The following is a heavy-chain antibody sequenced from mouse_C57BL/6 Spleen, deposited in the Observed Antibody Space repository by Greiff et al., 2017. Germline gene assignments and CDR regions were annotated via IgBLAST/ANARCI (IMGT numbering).Heavy chain of an antibody. D-gene: IGHD1-1*01. CDR1: GFTFSSYA. CDR2: ISDGGSYT. Sequence: DVMLVESGGGLVKPGGSLKLSCAASGFTFSSYAMSWVRQTPEKRLEWVATISDGGSYTYYPDNVKGRFTISRDNAKNNLYLQMSHLKSEDTAMYYCASTTVVADYFDYWGQGTTLTVSS. J-gene: IGHJ2*01. CDR3: ASTTVVADYFDY. V-gene: IGHV5-4*03.